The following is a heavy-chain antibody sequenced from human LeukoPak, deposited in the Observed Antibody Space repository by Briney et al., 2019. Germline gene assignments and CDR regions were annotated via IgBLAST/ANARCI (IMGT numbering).Heavy chain of an antibody. CDR2: IKQDGSEK. J-gene: IGHJ6*02. Sequence: GGSLRLSCAASGFTVSSNYMSWVRQAPGKGLEWVANIKQDGSEKYYVDSVKGRFTISRDNAKNSLYLQMNSLRAEDTAVYYCATNSRDPRAYYYYGMDVWGQGTTVTVSS. D-gene: IGHD4-23*01. CDR3: ATNSRDPRAYYYYGMDV. V-gene: IGHV3-7*01. CDR1: GFTVSSNY.